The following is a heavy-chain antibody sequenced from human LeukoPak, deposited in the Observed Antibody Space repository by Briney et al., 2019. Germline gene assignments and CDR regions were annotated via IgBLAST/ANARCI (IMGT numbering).Heavy chain of an antibody. J-gene: IGHJ4*02. V-gene: IGHV3-21*06. Sequence: GGSLRLSCAASGFSFSSYSFNWVRQAPGKGLEWVSSINTVSSYIYYADSLKGRFTISRDNAKNSVYLQMDSLRAEDSAVYYCARLRRNTDSSGFFYYYDYWGLGTLVTVSS. CDR1: GFSFSSYS. CDR2: INTVSSYI. CDR3: ARLRRNTDSSGFFYYYDY. D-gene: IGHD3-22*01.